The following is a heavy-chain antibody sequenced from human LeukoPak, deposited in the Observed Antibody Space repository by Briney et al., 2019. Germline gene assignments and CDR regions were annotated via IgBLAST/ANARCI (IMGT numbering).Heavy chain of an antibody. J-gene: IGHJ4*02. CDR2: INPGGGST. Sequence: ASVTVSCKASGYTFTNYYIHWVRQAPGQGLEWMGIINPGGGSTTYAQKFQGRVTMTRDTSTNTVYMELSSLRSEDTAVYYCARRGDGYIANWGQGTLVTVSS. CDR1: GYTFTNYY. V-gene: IGHV1-46*03. CDR3: ARRGDGYIAN. D-gene: IGHD5-24*01.